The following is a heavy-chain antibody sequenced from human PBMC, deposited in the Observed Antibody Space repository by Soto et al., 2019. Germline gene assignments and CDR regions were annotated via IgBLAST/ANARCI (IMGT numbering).Heavy chain of an antibody. J-gene: IGHJ4*02. D-gene: IGHD6-19*01. V-gene: IGHV1-18*04. CDR1: GYTFSSNG. CDR2: ISTFNGNA. CDR3: ARLHGYSSDGYDY. Sequence: ASVKVSCKASGYTFSSNGVSWVRQAPGQGLEWMAWISTFNGNAHYAQKFQGRVTMTTDTSTNTAYMELTSLSSDDTAVYYCARLHGYSSDGYDYWGQGTLVTVSS.